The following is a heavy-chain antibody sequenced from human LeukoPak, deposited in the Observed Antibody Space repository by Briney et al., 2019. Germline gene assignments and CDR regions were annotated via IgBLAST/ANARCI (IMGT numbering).Heavy chain of an antibody. CDR2: ISSSGSTI. J-gene: IGHJ6*02. CDR3: AKSTGLYFYGVDV. D-gene: IGHD3-10*01. CDR1: GFTFSDYY. V-gene: IGHV3-11*01. Sequence: GGSLRLSCAASGFTFSDYYMSWIRQAPGKGLEWVSYISSSGSTIYYADSVKGRFTISRDNAKNSLYLQMNSLRTEDTALYYCAKSTGLYFYGVDVWGQGTTVTVSS.